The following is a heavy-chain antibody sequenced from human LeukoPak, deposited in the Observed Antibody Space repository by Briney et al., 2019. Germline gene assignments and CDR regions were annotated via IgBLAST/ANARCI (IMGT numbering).Heavy chain of an antibody. CDR3: ARDRRQWLQTYYFDY. Sequence: SETLSLTCAVYGGSFSGYYWSWIRQPPGKGLEWIGEINHSGSTNYNPSLKSRVTIPVDTSKNQFSLKLSSVTAADTAVYYCARDRRQWLQTYYFDYWGQGTLVTVSS. J-gene: IGHJ4*02. D-gene: IGHD5-12*01. CDR1: GGSFSGYY. CDR2: INHSGST. V-gene: IGHV4-34*01.